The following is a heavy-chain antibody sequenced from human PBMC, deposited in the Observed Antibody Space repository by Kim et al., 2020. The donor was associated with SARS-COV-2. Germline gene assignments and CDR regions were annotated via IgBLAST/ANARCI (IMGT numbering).Heavy chain of an antibody. CDR3: TTRGAMVRGVIPDY. V-gene: IGHV3-15*01. CDR2: IKSKTDGGTT. J-gene: IGHJ4*02. Sequence: GGSLRLSCAASGFTFSNAWMSWVRQAPGKGLEWVGRIKSKTDGGTTDYAAPVKGRFTISRDDSKNTLYLQMNSLKTEDTAVYYCTTRGAMVRGVIPDYWGQGTLVTVSS. CDR1: GFTFSNAW. D-gene: IGHD3-10*01.